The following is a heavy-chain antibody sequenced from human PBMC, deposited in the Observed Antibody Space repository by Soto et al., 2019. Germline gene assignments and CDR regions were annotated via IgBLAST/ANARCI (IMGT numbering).Heavy chain of an antibody. J-gene: IGHJ4*02. CDR2: IGTAGDT. Sequence: EVQLVESGGGLVQPGGSPRLSCSASGFTFSSYDMHWVRQGPGKGLEWVSAIGTAGDTNYVGSVKGRFTISRENAKNSLYLQMNSLRAGDTAIYFCARAIGPTLFDYWGQGTLVTVSS. CDR3: ARAIGPTLFDY. CDR1: GFTFSSYD. D-gene: IGHD3-22*01. V-gene: IGHV3-13*04.